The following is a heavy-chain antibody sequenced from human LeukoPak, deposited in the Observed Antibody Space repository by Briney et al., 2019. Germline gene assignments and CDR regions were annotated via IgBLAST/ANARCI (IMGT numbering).Heavy chain of an antibody. V-gene: IGHV3-33*01. D-gene: IGHD2-2*01. CDR3: ARDSTEDYGMDV. CDR1: GFTFSSYG. Sequence: GGSLRLSCAASGFTFSSYGMHWVRQAPGKGLEWVAVIWYDGSNKYYADSVKGRFTISRDNSKNTLYLQMNSLRAEDTAVYYCARDSTEDYGMDVWGQGTTVTVPS. J-gene: IGHJ6*02. CDR2: IWYDGSNK.